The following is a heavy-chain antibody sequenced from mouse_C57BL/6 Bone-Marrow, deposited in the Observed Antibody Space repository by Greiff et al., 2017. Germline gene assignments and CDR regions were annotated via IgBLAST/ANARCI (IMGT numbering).Heavy chain of an antibody. CDR3: AVYYGSSDYAMDY. V-gene: IGHV1-26*01. D-gene: IGHD1-1*01. J-gene: IGHJ4*01. CDR1: GYTFTDYY. CDR2: INPNNGGT. Sequence: EVKLQQSGPELVKPGASVKISCKASGYTFTDYYMNWVKQSHGKSLEWIGDINPNNGGTSYNQKFKGKATLTVDKSSSTAYMELRSLTSEDSAVYYCAVYYGSSDYAMDYWGQGTSVTVSS.